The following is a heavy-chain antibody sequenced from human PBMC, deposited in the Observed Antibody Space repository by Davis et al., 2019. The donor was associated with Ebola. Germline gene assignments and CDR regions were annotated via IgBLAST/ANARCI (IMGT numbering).Heavy chain of an antibody. V-gene: IGHV1-69*06. Sequence: SVKVSCKASGGTFSSYAISWVRQAPGQGLEWMGGIIPIFGTANYAQKFQGRVTITADKSTSTAYMELSSLRSEDTAVYYCASGVGHSYGFLYDPWYFDYWGQGTLVTVSS. CDR1: GGTFSSYA. J-gene: IGHJ4*02. CDR3: ASGVGHSYGFLYDPWYFDY. D-gene: IGHD5-18*01. CDR2: IIPIFGTA.